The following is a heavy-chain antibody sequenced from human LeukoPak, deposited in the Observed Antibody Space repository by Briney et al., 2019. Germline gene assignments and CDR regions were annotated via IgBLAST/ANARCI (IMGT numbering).Heavy chain of an antibody. Sequence: PGGSLRLSCVASGFIFSSSGMHWVRQAPGKGLEWVCFIRFDATNNYYADSVKGRFTISRDNSNNTLYLQLNNVRTEDTATYFCAKEQYPGYFDFWGQGTLVTVSA. J-gene: IGHJ4*02. CDR1: GFIFSSSG. CDR3: AKEQYPGYFDF. D-gene: IGHD1-14*01. V-gene: IGHV3-30*02. CDR2: IRFDATNN.